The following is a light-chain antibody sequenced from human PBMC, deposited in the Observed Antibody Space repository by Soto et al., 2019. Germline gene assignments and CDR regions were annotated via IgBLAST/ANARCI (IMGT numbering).Light chain of an antibody. J-gene: IGKJ1*01. CDR1: QSLLYSDGNTY. Sequence: DVVMTQSPLSLPVTLGQPASISCRSSQSLLYSDGNTYLNWFQQRPGQPPRRLIYKVSNRDSGVPDRFSGSGSGTDFTLKISRVEAEDVGVYYCMQGTHWPWTFGQGTKVDI. CDR3: MQGTHWPWT. V-gene: IGKV2-30*01. CDR2: KVS.